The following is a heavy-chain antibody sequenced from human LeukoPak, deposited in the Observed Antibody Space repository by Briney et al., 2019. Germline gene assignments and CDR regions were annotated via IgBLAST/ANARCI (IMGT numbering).Heavy chain of an antibody. CDR2: TFYRSRWYN. CDR1: GDSVSSNSVA. V-gene: IGHV6-1*01. CDR3: ARDTGTHIPLDF. J-gene: IGHJ4*02. Sequence: SQTLSLTCAISGDSVSSNSVAWNWIRQSSSRGLEWLGRTFYRSRWYNDYAVSVKSRITINPDTSKNQFSLQLNSVTPEDTAVYYCARDTGTHIPLDFWGQGTLVTVSS. D-gene: IGHD1/OR15-1a*01.